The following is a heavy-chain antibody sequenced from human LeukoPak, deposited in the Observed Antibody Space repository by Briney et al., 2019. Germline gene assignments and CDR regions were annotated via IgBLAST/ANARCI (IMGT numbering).Heavy chain of an antibody. CDR1: GFTFSDYA. V-gene: IGHV3-23*01. CDR3: AKGHIVVVTEIPFDY. D-gene: IGHD2-21*02. CDR2: ISGSGDSA. J-gene: IGHJ4*02. Sequence: PGGSLRLSCAASGFTFSDYAMSWVRQAPGKGLEWVSGISGSGDSAYYADSVKGRFTISRDNSKNTLYLQMNSLRAEDTAVYYCAKGHIVVVTEIPFDYWGQGTLVTVSS.